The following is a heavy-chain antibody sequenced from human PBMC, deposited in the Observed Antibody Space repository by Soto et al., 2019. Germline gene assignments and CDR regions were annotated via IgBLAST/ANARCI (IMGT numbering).Heavy chain of an antibody. Sequence: ASVKVSCKASGYTFTSYAMHWVRQAPGQRLEWMGWINAGNGNTKYSQKFQGRVTITRDTSASTAYMELSSLRAEDTAVYYCARDAPERPNAFHIWGQGTMVTVSS. J-gene: IGHJ3*02. V-gene: IGHV1-3*01. D-gene: IGHD1-1*01. CDR2: INAGNGNT. CDR3: ARDAPERPNAFHI. CDR1: GYTFTSYA.